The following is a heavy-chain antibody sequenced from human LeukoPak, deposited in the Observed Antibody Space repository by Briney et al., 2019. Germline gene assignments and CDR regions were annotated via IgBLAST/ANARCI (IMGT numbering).Heavy chain of an antibody. CDR1: GFTFSNYG. D-gene: IGHD6-19*01. Sequence: PGRSLRLSCAASGFTFSNYGMHWVRQAPGKGLEWVAVIWYDGSNKYYAGSVKGRFTISRDNSKNTLYLQMNSLRAEDTAVYYCVRVAVAGNLNNRFDPWGQGTLVTVSS. J-gene: IGHJ5*02. CDR2: IWYDGSNK. V-gene: IGHV3-33*01. CDR3: VRVAVAGNLNNRFDP.